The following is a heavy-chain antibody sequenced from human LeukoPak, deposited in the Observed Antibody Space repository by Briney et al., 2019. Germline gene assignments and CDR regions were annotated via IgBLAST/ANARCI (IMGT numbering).Heavy chain of an antibody. J-gene: IGHJ4*02. Sequence: PSETLSLTCTVSGGSVSSGSYYWSWIRQPPGKGLEWIGYIYYSGSTYYNPSLKSRVTISVDTSKNQFSLKLSSVTAADTAVYYCASLGYYYDSSSDYWGQETLVTVSS. D-gene: IGHD3-22*01. CDR3: ASLGYYYDSSSDY. V-gene: IGHV4-61*01. CDR2: IYYSGST. CDR1: GGSVSSGSYY.